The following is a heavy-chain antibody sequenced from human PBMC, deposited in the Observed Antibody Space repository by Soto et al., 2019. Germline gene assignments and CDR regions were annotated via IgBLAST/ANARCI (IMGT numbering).Heavy chain of an antibody. J-gene: IGHJ4*02. D-gene: IGHD2-15*01. CDR3: ARDLLAANY. CDR2: INPDGGST. CDR1: GYTFTSSY. V-gene: IGHV1-46*01. Sequence: QVQLVQSGAEVKKPGASVKLSCKASGYTFTSSYVHWVRQAPGQGLERVAIINPDGGSTNYAQEFQGRVTVTRDTSTSTVFMELSSLHSDDTAVYYCARDLLAANYWGQGTLVTVSS.